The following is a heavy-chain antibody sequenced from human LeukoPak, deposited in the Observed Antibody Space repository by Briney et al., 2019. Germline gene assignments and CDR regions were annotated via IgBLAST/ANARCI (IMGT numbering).Heavy chain of an antibody. CDR3: AREARFYYGPGSYSRPGAPVDF. V-gene: IGHV3-48*01. J-gene: IGHJ4*02. CDR2: ISSSSGTI. CDR1: GFPFGDYT. Sequence: GGSLRLSCAASGFPFGDYTMNWVRQAPGERLEWVSYISSSSGTIYYADSVKGRFTISRDNAKNSLYLQMNSLRAEDTAVYYCAREARFYYGPGSYSRPGAPVDFWGPGTLVTVSS. D-gene: IGHD3-10*01.